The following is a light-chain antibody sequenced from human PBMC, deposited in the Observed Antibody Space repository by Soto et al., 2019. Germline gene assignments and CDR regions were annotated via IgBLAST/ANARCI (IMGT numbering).Light chain of an antibody. Sequence: QSALTQPRSVSGSPGQSVTISCTGTSSDVGSYNYVSWYQHHPAKAPKLMIYAVGKRPSGVPDRFSGSKSGNTASLTISGLQADDEADYYYCSYAGGVVFGGGTKLTVL. CDR1: SSDVGSYNY. CDR2: AVG. V-gene: IGLV2-11*01. CDR3: CSYAGGVV. J-gene: IGLJ2*01.